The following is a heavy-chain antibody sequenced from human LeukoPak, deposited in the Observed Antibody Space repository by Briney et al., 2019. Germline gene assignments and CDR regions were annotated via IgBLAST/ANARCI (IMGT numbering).Heavy chain of an antibody. D-gene: IGHD6-13*01. CDR1: GYTFTSYA. V-gene: IGHV1-3*01. J-gene: IGHJ6*02. CDR2: INAGNGNT. CDR3: ARGRGSSWYWDYYYYGMDV. Sequence: ASVKVSCKASGYTFTSYAMHWVRQAPGQRLEWMGWINAGNGNTKYSQKFQGRVTITRDTSASTAYMELSSLRSEDTAVYYCARGRGSSWYWDYYYYGMDVWGQGTMVTVSS.